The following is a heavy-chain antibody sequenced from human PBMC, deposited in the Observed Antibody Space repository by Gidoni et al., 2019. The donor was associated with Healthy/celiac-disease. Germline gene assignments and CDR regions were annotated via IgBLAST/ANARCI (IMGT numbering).Heavy chain of an antibody. J-gene: IGHJ4*02. D-gene: IGHD4-17*01. CDR1: GGSISIYY. V-gene: IGHV4-59*01. CDR2: IYYSGST. CDR3: ASVTYGGVLDY. Sequence: QVQLQQSGPGLVKPSETLSLTCTVSGGSISIYYWSWIRQPPGKGLEWIGYIYYSGSTNYNPSLKSRVTISVDTSKNQFSLKLSSVTAADTAVYYCASVTYGGVLDYWGQGTLVTVSS.